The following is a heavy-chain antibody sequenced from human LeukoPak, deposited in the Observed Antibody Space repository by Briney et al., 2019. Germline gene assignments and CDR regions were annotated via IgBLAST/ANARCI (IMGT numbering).Heavy chain of an antibody. D-gene: IGHD6-13*01. V-gene: IGHV4-34*01. Sequence: PSETLSLTCAVSGGSFSGYYWSWIRQPPGKGLEWIGEISHSRSTNYNPPLTSRGTTLVGTSKKQLSPKMMSVTAADTAVYYCARVSYSNSYDYWYFDLGGRGTLVTVSS. CDR1: GGSFSGYY. CDR3: ARVSYSNSYDYWYFDL. J-gene: IGHJ2*01. CDR2: ISHSRST.